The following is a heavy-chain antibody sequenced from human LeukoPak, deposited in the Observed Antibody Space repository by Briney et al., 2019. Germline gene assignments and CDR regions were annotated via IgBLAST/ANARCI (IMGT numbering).Heavy chain of an antibody. CDR3: ASGRYYDFWSGYTYFDY. CDR2: INHSGST. Sequence: SETLSLTCAVYGGSFSGYYWSWIRQPPGKGLEWIGEINHSGSTNYNPSLKSRVTISVDTSKNQFSLKLSSVTAADTAVYYCASGRYYDFWSGYTYFDYWGQGTLVTVSS. CDR1: GGSFSGYY. J-gene: IGHJ4*02. V-gene: IGHV4-34*01. D-gene: IGHD3-3*01.